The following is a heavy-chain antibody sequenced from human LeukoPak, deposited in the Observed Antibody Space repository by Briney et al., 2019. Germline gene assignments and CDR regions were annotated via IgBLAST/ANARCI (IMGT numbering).Heavy chain of an antibody. D-gene: IGHD6-19*01. V-gene: IGHV1-18*01. J-gene: IGHJ4*02. CDR1: GYTLTELS. Sequence: ASVKVSCKVSGYTLTELSMHWVRQAPGQGLEWMGWINTYNGNTNYAQKLQGRVTMTTDTSTSTAYMELRSLRSDDTAVYYCARNSHGYSSGWLQFNFDYWGQGTLVTVSS. CDR3: ARNSHGYSSGWLQFNFDY. CDR2: INTYNGNT.